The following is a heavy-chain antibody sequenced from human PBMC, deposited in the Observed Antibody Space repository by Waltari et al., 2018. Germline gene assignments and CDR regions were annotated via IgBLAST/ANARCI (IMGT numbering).Heavy chain of an antibody. CDR1: GFTFGYYA. CDR2: IRSKAYGGTT. CDR3: TRDLYYDSPEYFQH. Sequence: EVQLVESGGGLVQPGRSLRLSCTASGFTFGYYAMSWFRQAPGKGLEWVGFIRSKAYGGTTEYAASVKGRCTISRDDSKSIAYLQMNSLKTEDTAVYYCTRDLYYDSPEYFQHWGQGTLVTVSS. J-gene: IGHJ1*01. D-gene: IGHD3-22*01. V-gene: IGHV3-49*03.